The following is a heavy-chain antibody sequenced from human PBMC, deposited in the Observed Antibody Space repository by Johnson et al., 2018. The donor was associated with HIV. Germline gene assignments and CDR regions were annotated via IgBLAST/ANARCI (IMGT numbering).Heavy chain of an antibody. CDR3: ARGSSYYYDSSGSDAFDI. CDR1: GFTFSSYA. CDR2: IGTAGNT. J-gene: IGHJ3*02. Sequence: MHLVESGGELVQPGGSLRLSCAASGFTFSSYAMHWVRQATGKGLEWVSAIGTAGNTSYPGSVKGRFTISRENAKNSLYLQMNSLRSGDTAVYYCARGSSYYYDSSGSDAFDIWGQGTMVTVSS. V-gene: IGHV3-13*01. D-gene: IGHD3-22*01.